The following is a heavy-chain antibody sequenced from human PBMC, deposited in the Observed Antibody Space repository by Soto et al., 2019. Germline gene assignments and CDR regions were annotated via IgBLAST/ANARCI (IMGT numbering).Heavy chain of an antibody. D-gene: IGHD6-19*01. Sequence: ESGGGVVQPGRSLRLSCAASGFTFSSYGMHWVRQAPGKGLEWVAVIWYDGSNKYYADSVKGRFTISRDNSKNTLYLQMNSLRAEDTAVYYCASEIAVAGTGGFDYWGQGTLVTVSS. CDR2: IWYDGSNK. CDR1: GFTFSSYG. J-gene: IGHJ4*02. CDR3: ASEIAVAGTGGFDY. V-gene: IGHV3-33*01.